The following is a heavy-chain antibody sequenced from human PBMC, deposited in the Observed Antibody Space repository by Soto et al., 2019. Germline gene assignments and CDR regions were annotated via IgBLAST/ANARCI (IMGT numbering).Heavy chain of an antibody. CDR1: GGTFSSYA. CDR3: AREGAFSSTSCQYCYYYGMEV. D-gene: IGHD2-2*01. CDR2: IIPIFGTA. J-gene: IGHJ6*02. V-gene: IGHV1-69*13. Sequence: SVNVSCKASGGTFSSYAISWVRQAPGQGLEWMGGIIPIFGTANYAQKFQGRVTITADESTSTAYMELRSLRSDDTAVYYCAREGAFSSTSCQYCYYYGMEVWGQGITDTVSS.